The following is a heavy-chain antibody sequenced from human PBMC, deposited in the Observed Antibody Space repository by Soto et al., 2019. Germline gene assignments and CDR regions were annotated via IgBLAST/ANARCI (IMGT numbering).Heavy chain of an antibody. CDR2: IYYSGST. Sequence: SETLSLTCTVSGGSISSYYWSWIRQPPGKGLEWIGYIYYSGSTNYNPSLKSRVTISVDTSKNQFSLKLSSVTAADTAVYYCARGQDVLYGYNWFDPWGQGTLVTVS. V-gene: IGHV4-59*01. CDR1: GGSISSYY. CDR3: ARGQDVLYGYNWFDP. J-gene: IGHJ5*02. D-gene: IGHD4-17*01.